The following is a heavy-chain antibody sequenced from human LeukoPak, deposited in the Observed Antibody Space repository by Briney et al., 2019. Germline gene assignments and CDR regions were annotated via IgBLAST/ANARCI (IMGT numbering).Heavy chain of an antibody. V-gene: IGHV4-30-4*01. CDR3: ARVTGGSGNYYSPLHYYFDY. CDR1: GGSISSGDYY. J-gene: IGHJ4*02. CDR2: IYYSGST. D-gene: IGHD3-10*01. Sequence: SQTLSLTCTVSGGSISSGDYYWSWIRQPPGKGLEWIGYIYYSGSTYYNPSPKSRVTISVDTSKNQFSLKLSSVTAADTAVYYCARVTGGSGNYYSPLHYYFDYWGQGTLVTVSS.